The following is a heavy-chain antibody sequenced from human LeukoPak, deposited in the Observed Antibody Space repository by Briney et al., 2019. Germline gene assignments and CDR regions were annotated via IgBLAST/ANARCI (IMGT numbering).Heavy chain of an antibody. D-gene: IGHD3-3*01. Sequence: GGSLRLSCAASGFTFSSYAMHWVRQAPGKGLEWVAVISYDGSNKYYADSVKGRFTISRDNSKNTLYLQMNSLGAEDTAVYYCARARGDIYDFWSGYLDYWGQGTLVTVSS. CDR1: GFTFSSYA. J-gene: IGHJ4*02. CDR2: ISYDGSNK. CDR3: ARARGDIYDFWSGYLDY. V-gene: IGHV3-30-3*01.